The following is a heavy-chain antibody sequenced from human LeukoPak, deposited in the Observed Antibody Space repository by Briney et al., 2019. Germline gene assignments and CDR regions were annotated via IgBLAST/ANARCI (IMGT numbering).Heavy chain of an antibody. CDR3: AKDYGVVGATFLDY. Sequence: QPGGSLRLSCAASGFTFSSYGMSWVRPAPGKGLEWVSAITGSGGRTYYADSVKGRFTISRDNSKNTLYLQMNSMRAEDTAVYYCAKDYGVVGATFLDYWGQGTLVTVSS. V-gene: IGHV3-23*01. J-gene: IGHJ4*02. CDR2: ITGSGGRT. CDR1: GFTFSSYG. D-gene: IGHD1-26*01.